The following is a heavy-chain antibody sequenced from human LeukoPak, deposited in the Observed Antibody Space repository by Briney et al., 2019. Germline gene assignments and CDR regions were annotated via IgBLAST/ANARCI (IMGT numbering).Heavy chain of an antibody. V-gene: IGHV4-59*08. Sequence: SETLSLTCTVYGGSISSYYWSLIRQPPGKGLEWIGYIYYSGSTNYNPSLKSRVTISVDTSKNQFSLKLSSVTAADTAVYYCARHLDRYYYDSSGYYYNAFDIWGQGTMVTVSS. CDR2: IYYSGST. CDR3: ARHLDRYYYDSSGYYYNAFDI. J-gene: IGHJ3*02. D-gene: IGHD3-22*01. CDR1: GGSISSYY.